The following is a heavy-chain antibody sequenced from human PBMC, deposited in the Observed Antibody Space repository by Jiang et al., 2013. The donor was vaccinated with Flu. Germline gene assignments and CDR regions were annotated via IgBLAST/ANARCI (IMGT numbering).Heavy chain of an antibody. CDR2: ISGSGGST. J-gene: IGHJ4*02. D-gene: IGHD2-15*01. V-gene: IGHV3-23*01. CDR1: GFTFSSYA. CDR3: AKELVVVAAPTLGY. Sequence: GFTFSSYAMSRVRQXPGKGLEWVSAISGSGGSTYYADSVKGRFTISRDNSKNTLYLQMNSLRAEDTAVYYCAKELVVVAAPTLGYWGQGTLVTVSS.